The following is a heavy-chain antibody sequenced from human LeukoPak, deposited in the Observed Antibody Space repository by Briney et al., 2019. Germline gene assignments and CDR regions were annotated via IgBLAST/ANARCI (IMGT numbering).Heavy chain of an antibody. J-gene: IGHJ6*03. D-gene: IGHD2-2*01. V-gene: IGHV3-23*01. CDR2: ISGSGGST. CDR3: AKDRGRYCSSTSCATSWYMDV. CDR1: GFTFSSYA. Sequence: GGSLRLSCAASGFTFSSYAMSWVRQAPGKGLEWVSAISGSGGSTYYADSVKGRFTISRDNSKNTLYLQMNSLRAEDTAVYYCAKDRGRYCSSTSCATSWYMDVWGKGTTVTVSS.